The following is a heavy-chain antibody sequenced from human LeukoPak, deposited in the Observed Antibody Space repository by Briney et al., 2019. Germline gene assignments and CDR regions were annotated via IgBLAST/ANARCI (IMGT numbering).Heavy chain of an antibody. Sequence: SETLSLTCTVSGYSISSGYWWGWIRQPPGKGLEWIGEINHSGSTNYNPSLKSRVTISVDTSKNQFSLKLSSVTAADTAVYYCASRGYCSSTSCYAFDYWGQGTLVTVSS. CDR3: ASRGYCSSTSCYAFDY. CDR1: GYSISSGYW. CDR2: INHSGST. J-gene: IGHJ4*02. V-gene: IGHV4-38-2*02. D-gene: IGHD2-2*01.